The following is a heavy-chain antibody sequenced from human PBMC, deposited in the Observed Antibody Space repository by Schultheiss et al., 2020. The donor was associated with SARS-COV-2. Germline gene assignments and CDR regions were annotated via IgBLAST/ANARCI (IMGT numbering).Heavy chain of an antibody. CDR2: IWYDGSNK. D-gene: IGHD2/OR15-2a*01. J-gene: IGHJ4*02. CDR1: GFTFSSYG. CDR3: ARSNSGPIDY. V-gene: IGHV3-33*01. Sequence: GGSLRLSCAASGFTFSSYGMHWVRQAPGKGLEWVAVIWYDGSNKYYADSVKGRFTISRDNSRNTLYLQMNSLRDDDTAVYYCARSNSGPIDYWGQGTLVTVSS.